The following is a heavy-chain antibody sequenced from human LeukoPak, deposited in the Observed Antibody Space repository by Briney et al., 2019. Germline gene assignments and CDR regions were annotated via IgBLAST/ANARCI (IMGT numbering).Heavy chain of an antibody. D-gene: IGHD6-19*01. J-gene: IGHJ4*02. Sequence: SETLSLTCTVSDGSISSYYWSWIRQPPGKGLEWIGYIYYSGSTNYNPSLKSRVTISVDTSKNQFSLRLSSVTAADTAVYYCARGRQQWLVSDWGQGTLVTVSS. V-gene: IGHV4-59*01. CDR1: DGSISSYY. CDR2: IYYSGST. CDR3: ARGRQQWLVSD.